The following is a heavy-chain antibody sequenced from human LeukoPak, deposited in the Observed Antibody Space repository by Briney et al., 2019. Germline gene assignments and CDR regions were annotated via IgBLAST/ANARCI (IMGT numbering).Heavy chain of an antibody. Sequence: SETLSLTCTVSGGSISSYYWSWIRQPPGKGLEWIATINYSGSTYYNLSLKSRVTMSVDTSKSQFSLRLSSVTAADTAVYYCARQVSTSCYSNWGQGTLVTVSS. CDR3: ARQVSTSCYSN. J-gene: IGHJ4*02. CDR2: INYSGST. CDR1: GGSISSYY. D-gene: IGHD2-2*01. V-gene: IGHV4-59*04.